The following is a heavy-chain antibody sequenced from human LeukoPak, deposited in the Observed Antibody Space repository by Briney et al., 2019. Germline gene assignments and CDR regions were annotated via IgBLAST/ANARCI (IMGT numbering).Heavy chain of an antibody. CDR1: GGSIISYY. Sequence: PSETLSLTCTVSGGSIISYYWSWIRQPQGKGLEWIGYIYYSGSTNYNPSLKSRVTISVDTSKNQFSLKLSSVTAADTAVYYCAGSNVVPAAIGAFDIWGQGTMVTVSS. V-gene: IGHV4-59*01. CDR2: IYYSGST. J-gene: IGHJ3*02. CDR3: AGSNVVPAAIGAFDI. D-gene: IGHD2-2*02.